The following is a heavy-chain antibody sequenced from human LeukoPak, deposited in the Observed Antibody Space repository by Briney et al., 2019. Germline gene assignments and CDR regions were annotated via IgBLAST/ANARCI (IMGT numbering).Heavy chain of an antibody. CDR1: GFTFSSYG. Sequence: GGSLRLTCAASGFTFSSYGMHWVRQAPGKGLEWVAFIRYDGSNKYYADSVKGRFTISRDNSKNTLYLQMNSLRAEDTAVYYCAKTMSPYYYDSSGFWGQGTLVTVSS. J-gene: IGHJ4*02. CDR2: IRYDGSNK. CDR3: AKTMSPYYYDSSGF. V-gene: IGHV3-30*02. D-gene: IGHD3-22*01.